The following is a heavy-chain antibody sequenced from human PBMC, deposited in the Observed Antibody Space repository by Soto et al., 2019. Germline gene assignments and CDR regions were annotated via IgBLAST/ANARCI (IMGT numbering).Heavy chain of an antibody. Sequence: EVQLLESGGGLVQPGGSLRLSCAASGFTFTRYAMSWVRQAPGKGLEWVSSINVGGAGGGATNYADSVKGRFTVSRDDSKNTLYLQMNSLTAEDTALYYCASNYYFDYWGQGTLVTVSS. CDR3: ASNYYFDY. V-gene: IGHV3-23*01. J-gene: IGHJ4*02. CDR1: GFTFTRYA. CDR2: INVGGAGGGAT.